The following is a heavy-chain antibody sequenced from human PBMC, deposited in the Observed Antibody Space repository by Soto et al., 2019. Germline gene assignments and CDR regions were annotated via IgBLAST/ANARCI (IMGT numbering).Heavy chain of an antibody. D-gene: IGHD3-9*01. CDR3: ASLGAVLTGYDRFDM. V-gene: IGHV5-51*01. Sequence: GESLKISCKGSGYSFTKYWIGWVRQMSGKGLEWMGIIYPDDSDTRYGPSFEGQVTMSADKSISTVYLQWSSLKASDTAMYYCASLGAVLTGYDRFDMWRQGTMVTVSS. CDR2: IYPDDSDT. CDR1: GYSFTKYW. J-gene: IGHJ3*02.